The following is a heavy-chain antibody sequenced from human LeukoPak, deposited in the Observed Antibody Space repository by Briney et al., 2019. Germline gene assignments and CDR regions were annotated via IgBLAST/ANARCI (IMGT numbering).Heavy chain of an antibody. V-gene: IGHV4-59*01. J-gene: IGHJ4*02. CDR1: GGSINNYY. Sequence: PSETLSLTCTVSGGSINNYYWSWIRQPPGKGLEYIGYIYYSGSANYNPSLKSRVTISVDTSKNQFSLKLSSVTAADTAVYYCARYGNYDFWSGYYFWGQGTLVTVSS. D-gene: IGHD3-3*01. CDR3: ARYGNYDFWSGYYF. CDR2: IYYSGSA.